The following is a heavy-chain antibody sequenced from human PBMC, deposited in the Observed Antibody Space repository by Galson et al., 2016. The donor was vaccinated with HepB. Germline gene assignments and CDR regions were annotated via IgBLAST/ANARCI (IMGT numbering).Heavy chain of an antibody. CDR1: GGSISGYY. J-gene: IGHJ4*02. V-gene: IGHV4-34*01. CDR3: ARSFSGRVFEY. D-gene: IGHD6-19*01. CDR2: IKVVGST. Sequence: SETLSLTCAVFGGSISGYYWSWIRQPPGKGLEWIGEIKVVGSTNYNPTLKSRVTISVNTSKNQFFLKLSSVTAADTAVYYCARSFSGRVFEYWGQGSLVSVSS.